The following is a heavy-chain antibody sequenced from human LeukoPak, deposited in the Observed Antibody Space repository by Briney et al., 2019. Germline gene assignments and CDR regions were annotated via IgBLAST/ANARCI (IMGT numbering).Heavy chain of an antibody. J-gene: IGHJ6*02. D-gene: IGHD1-14*01. Sequence: GESLKISCKGSGYSFTSYWIGWVRQMPGKGLEWMGIIYPGDSDTRYSPSFQGQVTISADKSISTAYLQWSSLKASDTAMYYCARIHEGEVPGTDYYYGMDVWGQGTTVTVSS. CDR2: IYPGDSDT. CDR1: GYSFTSYW. CDR3: ARIHEGEVPGTDYYYGMDV. V-gene: IGHV5-51*01.